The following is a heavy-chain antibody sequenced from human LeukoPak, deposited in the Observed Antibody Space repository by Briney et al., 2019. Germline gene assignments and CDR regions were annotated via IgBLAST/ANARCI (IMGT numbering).Heavy chain of an antibody. CDR3: ARDLRGGVLMVYAVPGSMDV. D-gene: IGHD2-8*01. CDR1: GFTFSSYA. Sequence: GGSLRLSCAASGFTFSSYAMSWVRQAPGKGLEWVSAISGSYTSYYADSVKGRFTISRDNAKNSLYLQMNSLRAEDTAVYYCARDLRGGVLMVYAVPGSMDVWGKGTTVTVSS. J-gene: IGHJ6*04. V-gene: IGHV3-23*01. CDR2: ISGSYTS.